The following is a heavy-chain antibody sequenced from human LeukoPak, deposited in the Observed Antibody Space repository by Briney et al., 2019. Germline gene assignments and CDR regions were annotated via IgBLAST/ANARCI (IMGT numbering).Heavy chain of an antibody. CDR1: GFTFSSYA. V-gene: IGHV3-64D*09. Sequence: PGGSLRLSCSGSGFTFSSYAIHWVRQAPGKGLQYVSGISSNGGNTYNADSVKGRFTISRDNSKNTVDLQMGSLRAEDTAVYYCVKRSGLYFDYWGQGTLVTVSS. CDR3: VKRSGLYFDY. CDR2: ISSNGGNT. J-gene: IGHJ4*02. D-gene: IGHD1-26*01.